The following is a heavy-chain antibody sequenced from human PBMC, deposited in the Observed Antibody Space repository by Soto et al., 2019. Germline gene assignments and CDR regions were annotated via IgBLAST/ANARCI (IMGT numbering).Heavy chain of an antibody. D-gene: IGHD6-6*01. J-gene: IGHJ4*02. CDR3: AKDEGSSRPFDY. V-gene: IGHV3-30*18. Sequence: GGSLRLSCAASGFTFRSYGMHWVRQAPGKGLEWVAAISYDERNKFYTDSVKGRFTISRDNSKNTLYLQMSSLKPEDTAIYYCAKDEGSSRPFDYWGQGILVTVSS. CDR2: ISYDERNK. CDR1: GFTFRSYG.